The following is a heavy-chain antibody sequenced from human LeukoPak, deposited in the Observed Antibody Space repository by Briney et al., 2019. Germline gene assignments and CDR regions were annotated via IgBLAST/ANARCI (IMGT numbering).Heavy chain of an antibody. V-gene: IGHV4-59*01. D-gene: IGHD2-15*01. CDR2: IYYTGTT. CDR3: ARGIGSFYYFDY. Sequence: SETLSLTCTVSGGSFRSYYWSWIRQSPGKVLGWLGYIYYTGTTNYNPSLKSRVTISLDTSKNQFSLRLSSVTAADTAVYYCARGIGSFYYFDYWGQGARVTVSS. J-gene: IGHJ4*02. CDR1: GGSFRSYY.